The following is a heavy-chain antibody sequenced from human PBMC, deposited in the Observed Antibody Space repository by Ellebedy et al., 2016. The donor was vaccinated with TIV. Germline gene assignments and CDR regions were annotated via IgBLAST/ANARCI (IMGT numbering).Heavy chain of an antibody. CDR1: GGSITTYY. D-gene: IGHD1-26*01. Sequence: MPSETLSLTCTVSGGSITTYYWSWIRQPPGKGLEWIGYISHSGSTSNNPSLKSRVTISLDTSKKQLSLRLTSVTAADTAVYYCARSGDGSYGNFDYWGQGTLVTVSS. V-gene: IGHV4-59*08. CDR2: ISHSGST. J-gene: IGHJ4*02. CDR3: ARSGDGSYGNFDY.